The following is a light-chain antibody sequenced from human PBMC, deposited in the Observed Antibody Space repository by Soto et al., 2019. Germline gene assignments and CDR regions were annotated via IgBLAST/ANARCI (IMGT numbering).Light chain of an antibody. CDR3: SSYTSSSTPVV. CDR1: SSDVGGYNY. Sequence: QSALTQPASVSGSPGQSITISCTGTSSDVGGYNYVSWYQQHPGKAPKLMIYAVSNRPSGVSDRFSGSKSGNTASLTISGLQAEDEAVYYCSSYTSSSTPVVFGGGTKLTVL. CDR2: AVS. J-gene: IGLJ2*01. V-gene: IGLV2-14*03.